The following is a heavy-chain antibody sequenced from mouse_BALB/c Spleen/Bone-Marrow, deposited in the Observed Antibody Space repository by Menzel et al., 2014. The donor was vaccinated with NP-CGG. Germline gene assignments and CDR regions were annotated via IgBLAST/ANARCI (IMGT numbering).Heavy chain of an antibody. Sequence: QVQLQQSGAGLVKPGASMKMSCKASGHTFTSYNLHWIKQTPGQGLEWIGAIYPGNGDTSYNQRFKGKATLTTDKSSNTAYMQLSSLTSEDSAVYYCAREGRSHFDHWGQGSTLTVSS. CDR2: IYPGNGDT. J-gene: IGHJ2*01. CDR3: AREGRSHFDH. V-gene: IGHV1-12*01. CDR1: GHTFTSYN.